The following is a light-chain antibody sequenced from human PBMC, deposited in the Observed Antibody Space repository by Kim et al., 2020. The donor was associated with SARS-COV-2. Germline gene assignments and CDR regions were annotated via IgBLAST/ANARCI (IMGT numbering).Light chain of an antibody. J-gene: IGLJ3*02. CDR2: QDS. CDR1: KLGDKY. V-gene: IGLV3-1*01. Sequence: ELTQPPSVSVSPGQTASITCSGDKLGDKYACWYQQKPGQSPVLVIYQDSKRPSGIPERFSGSNSGNTATLTISGTQAMDEADYYCQAWDSSTAGVFGGGTQLTVL. CDR3: QAWDSSTAGV.